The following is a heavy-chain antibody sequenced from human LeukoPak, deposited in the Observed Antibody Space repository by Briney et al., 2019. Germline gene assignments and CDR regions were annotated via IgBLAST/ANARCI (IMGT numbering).Heavy chain of an antibody. CDR1: GFTFSSYG. Sequence: QPGGSLRLSCAASGFTFSSYGMHWVRQAPGKGLEWVAVIWYDGSNKYYADSVKGRFTISRDNSKNTLYLQMNSLRTEDTAMYYCARDFGGPINYWGQGTLVTVSS. V-gene: IGHV3-33*01. CDR3: ARDFGGPINY. J-gene: IGHJ4*02. CDR2: IWYDGSNK. D-gene: IGHD3-16*01.